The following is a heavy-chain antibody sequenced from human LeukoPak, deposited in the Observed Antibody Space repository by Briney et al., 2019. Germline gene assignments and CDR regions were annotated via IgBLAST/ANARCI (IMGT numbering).Heavy chain of an antibody. CDR3: VRSGAYGAHNY. CDR2: ITSSGSTI. V-gene: IGHV3-48*01. CDR1: GFTFNTYN. J-gene: IGHJ4*02. D-gene: IGHD4-17*01. Sequence: GGSLRLSGAASGFTFNTYNMNWARQAPGKGLEWVSYITSSGSTIYYADSVKGRFTISRDNAKNSLYLQMNSLRAEDTAVYYCVRSGAYGAHNYWGQGTLVTVSS.